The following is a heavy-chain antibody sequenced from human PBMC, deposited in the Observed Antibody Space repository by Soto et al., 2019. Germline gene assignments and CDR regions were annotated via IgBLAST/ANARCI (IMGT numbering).Heavy chain of an antibody. D-gene: IGHD3-9*01. Sequence: QVQLVQSGAEVKKPGSSVKVSCKASGGTFSSYTISWVRQAPGQGLEWMGRIIPILGIANYAQKFQGRVTITADKSPRTAQMELSSLRSEDTAVYYCARILTGPDDAFDIWGQGTMVTVSS. V-gene: IGHV1-69*02. J-gene: IGHJ3*02. CDR3: ARILTGPDDAFDI. CDR1: GGTFSSYT. CDR2: IIPILGIA.